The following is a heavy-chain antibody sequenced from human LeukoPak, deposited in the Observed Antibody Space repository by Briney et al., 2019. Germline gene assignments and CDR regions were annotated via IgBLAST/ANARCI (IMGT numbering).Heavy chain of an antibody. D-gene: IGHD2-15*01. V-gene: IGHV3-23*01. J-gene: IGHJ4*02. CDR3: ARVSVVVVAASDYFDY. CDR2: ISGSGGST. CDR1: GFTFRSYA. Sequence: GGSLRLSCAASGFTFRSYAMTWVRQAPGKGLEWVSFISGSGGSTYYADSVKGRFTISKDKSRNTLFLQMNSLRAEDTAVYYCARVSVVVVAASDYFDYWGQGTLVTVSS.